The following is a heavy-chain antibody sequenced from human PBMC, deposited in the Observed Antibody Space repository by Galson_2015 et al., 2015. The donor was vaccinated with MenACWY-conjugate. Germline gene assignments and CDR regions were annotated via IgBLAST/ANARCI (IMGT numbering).Heavy chain of an antibody. V-gene: IGHV3-7*03. CDR2: INEDGSDK. D-gene: IGHD4-23*01. Sequence: SLRLSCAASGFRFSSQWLSWVRQAPEKGPECVASINEDGSDKSYMDSVKGRFTISRDNAQNSLSLHMNSLSVEDTAVYYCARGGNWGHGTLVTVSS. CDR1: GFRFSSQW. CDR3: ARGGN. J-gene: IGHJ4*01.